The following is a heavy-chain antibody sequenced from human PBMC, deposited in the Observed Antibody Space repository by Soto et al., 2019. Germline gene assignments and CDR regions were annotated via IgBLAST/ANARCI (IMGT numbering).Heavy chain of an antibody. D-gene: IGHD1-1*01. V-gene: IGHV3-9*01. Sequence: EVQLVESGGGLVQPGRSLRLSCAASGFTFDDYAMHWVRQAPGKGLEWVSGISWNSGSIGYADSVKGRFTISRDNAKNSLYLQMNSLRAEDTAFYYCTVQADYWGQGTLVTVSS. CDR2: ISWNSGSI. J-gene: IGHJ4*02. CDR3: TVQADY. CDR1: GFTFDDYA.